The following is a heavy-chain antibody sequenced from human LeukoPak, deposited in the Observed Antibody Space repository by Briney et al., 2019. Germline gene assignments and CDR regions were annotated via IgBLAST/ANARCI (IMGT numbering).Heavy chain of an antibody. V-gene: IGHV3-23*01. CDR2: IIGGAGST. J-gene: IGHJ1*01. Sequence: GGSLRLSCAASGFTFSNYGMHWVRQAPGKGLEWVSGIIGGAGSTYYADSVRGRFTISGDNSKNTLYLQMNSLRTEDTAVYYCARGVGVWGVISQPLEYWGQGTLVIVSS. CDR1: GFTFSNYG. D-gene: IGHD3-10*01. CDR3: ARGVGVWGVISQPLEY.